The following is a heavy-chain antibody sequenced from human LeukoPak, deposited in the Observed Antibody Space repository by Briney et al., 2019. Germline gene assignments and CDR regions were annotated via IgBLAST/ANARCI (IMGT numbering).Heavy chain of an antibody. J-gene: IGHJ4*02. V-gene: IGHV3-30*18. CDR3: AKAGALAVAGTIDY. CDR1: GFTFSSYG. CDR2: ISYDGSNK. Sequence: GGSLRLSCAASGFTFSSYGMHWVRQAPGKGLEWVAVISYDGSNKYYADSVKGRFTISRDNSKNTLYLQMNSLRAEGTAVYYCAKAGALAVAGTIDYWGQGTLVTVSS. D-gene: IGHD6-19*01.